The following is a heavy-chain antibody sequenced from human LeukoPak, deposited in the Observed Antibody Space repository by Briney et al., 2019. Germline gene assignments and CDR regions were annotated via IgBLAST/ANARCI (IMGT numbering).Heavy chain of an antibody. CDR2: INPDGRDT. V-gene: IGHV3-7*01. CDR1: GFTFNRCW. D-gene: IGHD2-21*02. J-gene: IGHJ1*01. CDR3: TSWGDTTAEYFQR. Sequence: GGSLRLSCVVSGFTFNRCWMNWVRQAPGKGLEWVXHINPDGRDTYYVDSVKGRFTISRDNAQNSMYLQMNSLRVEDTAVYYCTSWGDTTAEYFQRWGQGTLVTVSS.